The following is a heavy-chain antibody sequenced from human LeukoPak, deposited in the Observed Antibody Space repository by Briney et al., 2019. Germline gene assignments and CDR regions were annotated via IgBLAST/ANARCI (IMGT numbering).Heavy chain of an antibody. CDR1: GYTFTSYD. V-gene: IGHV1-8*01. CDR3: ARGSYYGDYPGY. J-gene: IGHJ4*02. D-gene: IGHD4-17*01. CDR2: MNPNSGNT. Sequence: ASVKVSCKAFGYTFTSYDINWVRQATGQGLEWMGWMNPNSGNTGYAQKFQGRVTMTRNTSISTAYMELSSLRSEDTAVYYCARGSYYGDYPGYWGQGTLVTVSS.